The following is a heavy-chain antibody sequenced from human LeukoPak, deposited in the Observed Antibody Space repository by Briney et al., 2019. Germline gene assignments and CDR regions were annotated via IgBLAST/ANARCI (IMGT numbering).Heavy chain of an antibody. CDR3: ARPRGSSSGRRYFDL. Sequence: SETLSPTCAVYGGSFSGYYWSWIRQPPGKGLEWIGEINHSGSTNYNPSLKSRVTISVDTSKNQFSLKLSSVTAADTAVYYCARPRGSSSGRRYFDLWGRGTLVTVSS. J-gene: IGHJ2*01. CDR2: INHSGST. CDR1: GGSFSGYY. V-gene: IGHV4-34*01. D-gene: IGHD6-6*01.